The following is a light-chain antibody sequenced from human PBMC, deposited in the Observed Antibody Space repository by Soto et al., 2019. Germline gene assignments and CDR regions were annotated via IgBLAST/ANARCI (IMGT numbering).Light chain of an antibody. Sequence: QSVLTQPPSVSAAPGQKVTISCSGTSSNIGNEYVSWYQQLPGTAPKLLIYDNNKRPSGIPDRFSGSKSGTSATLGITGLQTGDEADYYCGTWDSSLNGGVFGGGTQLTVL. J-gene: IGLJ3*02. V-gene: IGLV1-51*01. CDR1: SSNIGNEY. CDR3: GTWDSSLNGGV. CDR2: DNN.